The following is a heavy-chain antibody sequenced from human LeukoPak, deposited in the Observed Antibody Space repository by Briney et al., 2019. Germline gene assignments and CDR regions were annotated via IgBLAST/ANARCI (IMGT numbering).Heavy chain of an antibody. V-gene: IGHV3-11*05. D-gene: IGHD6-13*01. CDR2: ISSSSSYT. J-gene: IGHJ4*02. Sequence: SGGSLRLSCAASGFTFSDYYMSWIRQAPGKGLEWVSYISSSSSYTNYADSVRGRFTISRDNAKNSLFLQMNSLRAEDTAVYYCAKGATVSATGTIDYWGQGTLSPSPQ. CDR3: AKGATVSATGTIDY. CDR1: GFTFSDYY.